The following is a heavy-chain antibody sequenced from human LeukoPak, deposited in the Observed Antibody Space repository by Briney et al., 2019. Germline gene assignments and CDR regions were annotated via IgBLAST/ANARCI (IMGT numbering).Heavy chain of an antibody. CDR2: INPSGGST. CDR3: ASGRLAHDY. V-gene: IGHV1-46*01. D-gene: IGHD1-26*01. Sequence: WMGIINPSGGSTSYAQKFQGRVTMTRDTSTSTVYMELSSLRSEDTAVYYCASGRLAHDYWGQGTLVTVSS. J-gene: IGHJ4*02.